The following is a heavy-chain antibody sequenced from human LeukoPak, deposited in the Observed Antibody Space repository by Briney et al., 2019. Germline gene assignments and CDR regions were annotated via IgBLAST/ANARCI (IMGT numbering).Heavy chain of an antibody. J-gene: IGHJ4*02. CDR1: GFTFSSYA. CDR3: AKLIPTVDCSRTSCYGFDY. Sequence: GGSLRLSCAASGFTFSSYAMTWVRQAPGKGLGWVSAITGDGANTYYADSVKGRFTISRDNSKNMLYLQMNSLRAEDTALYYCAKLIPTVDCSRTSCYGFDYWGQGTLVTVSS. D-gene: IGHD2-2*01. V-gene: IGHV3-23*01. CDR2: ITGDGANT.